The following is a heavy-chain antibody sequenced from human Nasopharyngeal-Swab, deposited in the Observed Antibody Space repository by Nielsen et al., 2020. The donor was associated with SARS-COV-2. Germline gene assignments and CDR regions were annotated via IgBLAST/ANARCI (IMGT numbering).Heavy chain of an antibody. CDR1: GFTFSPYT. CDR3: ARDLDRTKYNSYYGMDV. J-gene: IGHJ6*02. V-gene: IGHV3-48*04. Sequence: GGSLRLSCATSGFTFSPYTMTWVRQAPGKGLQWISYITSGNSVQYADSVRGRFTISRDNAKNSLYLQMNSLRAEDTAVYYCARDLDRTKYNSYYGMDVWGQGTTVTVS. CDR2: ITSGNSV. D-gene: IGHD1-1*01.